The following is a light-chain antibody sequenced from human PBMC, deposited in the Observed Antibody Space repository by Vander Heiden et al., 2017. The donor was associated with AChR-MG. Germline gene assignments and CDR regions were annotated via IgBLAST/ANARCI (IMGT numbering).Light chain of an antibody. CDR3: SSYTSSSTLSYV. CDR1: SGDVGGDNY. V-gene: IGLV2-14*01. Sequence: QSALTQPASVSGSPGPSITLPCTVTSGDVGGDNYVSWYQQHPGKAPKLMIYDVSKRPSGVSNRFSGAKSGNTASLTISGLQAEDEADYYCSSYTSSSTLSYVFGTGTKVTVL. CDR2: DVS. J-gene: IGLJ1*01.